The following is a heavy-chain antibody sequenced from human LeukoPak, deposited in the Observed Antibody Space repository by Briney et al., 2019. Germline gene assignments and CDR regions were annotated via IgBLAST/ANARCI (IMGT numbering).Heavy chain of an antibody. CDR3: ARHQDGYNGGGFDY. V-gene: IGHV4-34*01. D-gene: IGHD5-24*01. Sequence: SSETLSLTCAVYGGSFSGYYWSWIRQPPGKGLEWIGEINHSGSTNYNPSLKSRVTISVDTSKNQFSLKLSSVTAADTAVYYCARHQDGYNGGGFDYWGQGTLVTVSS. J-gene: IGHJ4*02. CDR2: INHSGST. CDR1: GGSFSGYY.